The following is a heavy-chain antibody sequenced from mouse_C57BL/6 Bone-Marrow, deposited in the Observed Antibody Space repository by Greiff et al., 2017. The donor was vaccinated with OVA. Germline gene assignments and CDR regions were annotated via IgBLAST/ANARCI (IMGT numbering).Heavy chain of an antibody. V-gene: IGHV14-2*01. CDR1: GFNIKDYY. D-gene: IGHD2-4*01. CDR2: IDPGDGET. CDR3: GRTDDYPRYWYFDV. Sequence: VQLQQSGAELVKPGASVKLSCTASGFNIKDYYMHWVKQRTEQGLEWIGRIDPGDGETKYAPKFQGKATLTADTPSNTAYLQLSSLTSEDTAVYYVGRTDDYPRYWYFDVWGTGTTVTVSS. J-gene: IGHJ1*03.